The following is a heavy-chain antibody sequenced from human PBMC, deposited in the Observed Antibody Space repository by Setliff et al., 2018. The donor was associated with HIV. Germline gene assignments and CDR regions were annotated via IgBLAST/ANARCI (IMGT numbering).Heavy chain of an antibody. CDR3: ARDPGYKSSWYGAFDI. V-gene: IGHV1-2*02. J-gene: IGHJ3*02. Sequence: ASVKVSCKASGYTLTSYDINWVRQAPGQGLEWMGWINPNSGGTNYAQKFRGRVTMTRDTSISTAFMDLSRLRSDDTAVYYCARDPGYKSSWYGAFDIWGQGTMVTVSS. CDR1: GYTLTSYD. D-gene: IGHD6-13*01. CDR2: INPNSGGT.